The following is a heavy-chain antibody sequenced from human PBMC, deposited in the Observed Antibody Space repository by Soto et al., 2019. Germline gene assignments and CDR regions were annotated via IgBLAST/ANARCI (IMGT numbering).Heavy chain of an antibody. V-gene: IGHV3-66*01. D-gene: IGHD2-2*01. CDR2: IYSGGST. Sequence: GGSLRLSCAASGFTVSSNYMSWVRQAPGKGLEWVSVIYSGGSTYYADSVKGRFTISRDNSKNTLYLQMNSLRAEDTAVYYCARDVLYCSSTSCYRGYYMDVWGKGTTVTVSS. CDR1: GFTVSSNY. CDR3: ARDVLYCSSTSCYRGYYMDV. J-gene: IGHJ6*03.